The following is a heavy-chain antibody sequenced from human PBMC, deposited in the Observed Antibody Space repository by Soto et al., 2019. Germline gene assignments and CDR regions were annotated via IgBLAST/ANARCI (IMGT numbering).Heavy chain of an antibody. CDR2: IDPHDSYT. D-gene: IGHD6-19*01. V-gene: IGHV5-10-1*01. CDR1: GYSFTSYW. CDR3: ARQSSSGSVQIDY. J-gene: IGHJ4*02. Sequence: PRESLKISCKGSGYSFTSYWITWVRQMPGKGLEWMGKIDPHDSYTNYSPSFQGHVTISADKSISTAYLQWSSLKASDTAMYYCARQSSSGSVQIDYWGQGTLVTVSS.